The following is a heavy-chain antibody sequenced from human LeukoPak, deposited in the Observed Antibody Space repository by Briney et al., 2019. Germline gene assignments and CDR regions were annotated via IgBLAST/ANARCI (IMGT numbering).Heavy chain of an antibody. V-gene: IGHV1-18*01. CDR2: ISAYNGNI. CDR3: ARANGGNSVFDY. D-gene: IGHD4-23*01. Sequence: ASVKVSCKDSGYSFTSYGISWVRQAPGQGLEWMGWISAYNGNIKYVQKLQGRVTMTTDTSTSTAYMELRSLRSDDTAVYSCARANGGNSVFDYWGQGTLVTVSS. J-gene: IGHJ4*02. CDR1: GYSFTSYG.